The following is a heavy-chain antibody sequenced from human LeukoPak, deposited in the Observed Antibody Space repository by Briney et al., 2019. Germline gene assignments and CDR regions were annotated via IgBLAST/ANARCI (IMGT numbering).Heavy chain of an antibody. J-gene: IGHJ4*02. CDR1: GYTFTDYY. Sequence: ASVKVSCKSSGYTFTDYYMHWVRQAPGQGLEWMGWINPNGGGTNYAQSFQGRVTMTRDTSIGTAYTELSSLISDDTAIYYCARENNSGWYRKAAFDYWGQGTLVTVTS. D-gene: IGHD6-19*01. CDR3: ARENNSGWYRKAAFDY. CDR2: INPNGGGT. V-gene: IGHV1-2*02.